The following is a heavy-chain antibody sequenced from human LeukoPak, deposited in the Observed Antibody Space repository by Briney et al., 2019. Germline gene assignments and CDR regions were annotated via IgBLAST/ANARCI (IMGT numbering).Heavy chain of an antibody. CDR2: IYSGGST. CDR1: GFTVSSNY. V-gene: IGHV3-66*04. Sequence: GGSLRLSCAASGFTVSSNYMSWVRQAPGKGLEWVSVIYSGGSTYYADSVKGRFTISRDNSKNTLYLQMNSLRAEDTAVYYCARRGSGWTDAFDIWGQGTMVTVSS. D-gene: IGHD6-19*01. J-gene: IGHJ3*02. CDR3: ARRGSGWTDAFDI.